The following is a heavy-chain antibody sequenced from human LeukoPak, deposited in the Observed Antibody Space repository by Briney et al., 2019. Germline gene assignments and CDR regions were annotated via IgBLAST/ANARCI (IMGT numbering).Heavy chain of an antibody. Sequence: GGSLRLSCAASGFTFSSYAMNWVRQAPGKGLEWVSTISSSGGTTYYADSVKGRFTISRDNSKNTLYLQMNSLRAEDTAVYYCAKNLDYYDILTGYYSVFDYWDQGTLVTVSS. V-gene: IGHV3-23*01. CDR2: ISSSGGTT. J-gene: IGHJ4*02. CDR3: AKNLDYYDILTGYYSVFDY. CDR1: GFTFSSYA. D-gene: IGHD3-9*01.